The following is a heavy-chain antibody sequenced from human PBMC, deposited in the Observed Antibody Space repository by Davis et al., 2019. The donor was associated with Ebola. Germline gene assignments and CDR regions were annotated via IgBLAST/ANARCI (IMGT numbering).Heavy chain of an antibody. D-gene: IGHD5-24*01. J-gene: IGHJ6*02. CDR1: GFTFSNYD. CDR3: ARDRGRWLQARGSYYYYAMDV. Sequence: GESLKISCAASGFTFSNYDMSWVRHVPGKGLEWVSTFSASEGHTHYSDSVKGRFTISRDNAKNSLYLQMNSLRDEDTAVYYCARDRGRWLQARGSYYYYAMDVWGQGTTVTVSS. CDR2: FSASEGHT. V-gene: IGHV3-21*01.